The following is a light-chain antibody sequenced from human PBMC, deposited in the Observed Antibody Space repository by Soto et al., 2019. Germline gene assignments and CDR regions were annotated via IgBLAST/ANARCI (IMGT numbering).Light chain of an antibody. CDR1: RSVSSY. Sequence: EIVLTQSPATLSLSHRESVTCCCRATRSVSSYLAWYQQKPGQAPRLLIYGATNRATGIPDRFSGSGSGTDFTLTISRLEPEDFAVYYCQQYDTSPRTFGQGTKVDIK. V-gene: IGKV3-20*01. CDR3: QQYDTSPRT. CDR2: GAT. J-gene: IGKJ1*01.